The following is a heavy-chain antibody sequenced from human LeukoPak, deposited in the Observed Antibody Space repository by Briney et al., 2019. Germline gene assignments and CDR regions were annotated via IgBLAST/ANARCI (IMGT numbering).Heavy chain of an antibody. Sequence: PGGSLRLSCAASGFTFSDHYMDWVRQAPGKGLEWVGRIRNKANSYSTDYAASVKGRFTISRDDSKNSLFLQMNSLEIEDTAVYYCGSGYCSGGSCYPQVGHYWGQGTLVTVSS. CDR1: GFTFSDHY. V-gene: IGHV3-72*01. D-gene: IGHD2-15*01. J-gene: IGHJ4*02. CDR3: GSGYCSGGSCYPQVGHY. CDR2: IRNKANSYST.